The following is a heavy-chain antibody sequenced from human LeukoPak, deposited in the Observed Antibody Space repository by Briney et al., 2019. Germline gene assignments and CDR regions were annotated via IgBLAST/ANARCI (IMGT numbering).Heavy chain of an antibody. Sequence: SETLSLTCTVSGGSISSSSYYWGWIRQPPGKGLEWIGSIYYSGSTYYNPSLKSRVTISVDTSKNQFSLKLSSVTAADTAVYYCARQLLWFGELVWFDPWGQGTLVTVSS. D-gene: IGHD3-10*01. CDR3: ARQLLWFGELVWFDP. J-gene: IGHJ5*02. CDR1: GGSISSSSYY. V-gene: IGHV4-39*01. CDR2: IYYSGST.